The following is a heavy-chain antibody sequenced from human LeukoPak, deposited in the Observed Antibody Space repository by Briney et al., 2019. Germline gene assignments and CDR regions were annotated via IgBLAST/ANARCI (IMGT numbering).Heavy chain of an antibody. CDR1: GGSISSSIYY. D-gene: IGHD3-22*01. CDR2: IYYSGST. J-gene: IGHJ4*02. Sequence: PSETLSLTCTLSGGSISSSIYYWGWIRQPPGKGLEWIGSIYYSGSTYDNPSLKSRVTISVDTSKNQFSLKLSSVTAADTALYYCARDKYFYDSRGYLFDYWGQGTLVTVSS. CDR3: ARDKYFYDSRGYLFDY. V-gene: IGHV4-39*07.